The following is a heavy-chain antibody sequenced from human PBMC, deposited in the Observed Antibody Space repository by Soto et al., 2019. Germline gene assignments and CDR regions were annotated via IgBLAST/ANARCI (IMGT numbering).Heavy chain of an antibody. CDR1: PGTFIGYA. CDR3: ARTLGEYYYDSSGYYRPDAFDI. Sequence: SAKVSLTASPGTFIGYAIGWVRQAPGQGLEWMGGILPIFGTANYAQKFQGRVTITADESTSTAYMELSSLRSEDTAVYYCARTLGEYYYDSSGYYRPDAFDIWGQGTMVTVSS. D-gene: IGHD3-22*01. CDR2: ILPIFGTA. J-gene: IGHJ3*02. V-gene: IGHV1-69*13.